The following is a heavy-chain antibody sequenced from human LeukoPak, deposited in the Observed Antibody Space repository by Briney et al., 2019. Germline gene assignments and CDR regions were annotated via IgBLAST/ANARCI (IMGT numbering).Heavy chain of an antibody. V-gene: IGHV4-61*02. Sequence: PSETLSLTCTVSGGSISSGSYYWSWIRQPAGKGLEWIGRIYTSGSTNYNPPLKSRVTISVDTSKNQFSLKLSSVTAADTAVYYCARELDRTFDPWGQGTLVTVSS. J-gene: IGHJ5*02. CDR1: GGSISSGSYY. CDR3: ARELDRTFDP. D-gene: IGHD1-1*01. CDR2: IYTSGST.